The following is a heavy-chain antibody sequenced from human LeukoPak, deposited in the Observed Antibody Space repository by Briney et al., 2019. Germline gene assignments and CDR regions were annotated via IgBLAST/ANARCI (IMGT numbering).Heavy chain of an antibody. J-gene: IGHJ3*02. Sequence: ASVKVSCKASGGTFSSYAISWVRQAPGQGLEWMGGIIPIFGTANYAQKFQGRVTITADESTSTAYMEPSSLRPEDTDVYYCARRGDYFGYAFDIWGQGTMVTVSS. CDR2: IIPIFGTA. V-gene: IGHV1-69*13. D-gene: IGHD4-17*01. CDR3: ARRGDYFGYAFDI. CDR1: GGTFSSYA.